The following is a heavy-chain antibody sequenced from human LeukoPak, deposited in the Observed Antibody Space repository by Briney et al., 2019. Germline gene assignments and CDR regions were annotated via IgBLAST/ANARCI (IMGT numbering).Heavy chain of an antibody. CDR2: IYSDGST. CDR3: ARNLLHSGSPYYFDY. D-gene: IGHD1-26*01. J-gene: IGHJ4*02. Sequence: GGSLRLSCAASGFTFSSYSMNWVRQAPGKGLEWVSVIYSDGSTYYADSVRGRFTISRDNSKNTLYLQMSSLRAEDAAVYYCARNLLHSGSPYYFDYWGQGTLVTVSS. CDR1: GFTFSSYS. V-gene: IGHV3-66*01.